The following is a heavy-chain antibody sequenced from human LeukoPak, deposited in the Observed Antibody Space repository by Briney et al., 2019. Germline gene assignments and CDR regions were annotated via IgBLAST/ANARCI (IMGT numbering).Heavy chain of an antibody. D-gene: IGHD3-3*01. CDR2: IKQDGSEK. Sequence: GGSLRLSCAASGFTFISYWMSWVRHAPGKGLEWVANIKQDGSEKYYVDSVKGRFTISRDNAKNSLYLQMNSLRAEDTAVYYCARSRVETSWSPNQDWGQGTLVTVSS. CDR3: ARSRVETSWSPNQD. V-gene: IGHV3-7*01. J-gene: IGHJ4*02. CDR1: GFTFISYW.